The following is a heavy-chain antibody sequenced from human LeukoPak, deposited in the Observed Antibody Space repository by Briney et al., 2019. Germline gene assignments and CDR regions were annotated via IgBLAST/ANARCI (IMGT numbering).Heavy chain of an antibody. D-gene: IGHD5-12*01. CDR1: GFSVRSNY. J-gene: IGHJ4*02. CDR3: ARESGYAVGDF. V-gene: IGHV3-53*01. CDR2: IYNDGST. Sequence: HPGGSLRPSCTASGFSVRSNYMSWFRQAPGRGLEGASVIYNDGSTYYADSVKGRFIIPKDISKNTLYLQMNNLRADDTAFYYCARESGYAVGDFWGRGTLVTVSS.